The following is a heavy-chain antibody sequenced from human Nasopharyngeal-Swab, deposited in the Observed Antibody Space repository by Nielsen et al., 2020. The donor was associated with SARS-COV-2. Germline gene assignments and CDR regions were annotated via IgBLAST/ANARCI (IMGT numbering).Heavy chain of an antibody. D-gene: IGHD2-15*01. CDR2: IWYDGSNK. J-gene: IGHJ3*02. Sequence: WSRQSPGKGLEWVAVIWYDGSNKYYADSVKGRFTISRDNSKNTLYLQMNSLRAEDTAVYYCARVQNYCSGGSCSTLDAFDIWGQGTMVTVSS. CDR3: ARVQNYCSGGSCSTLDAFDI. V-gene: IGHV3-33*01.